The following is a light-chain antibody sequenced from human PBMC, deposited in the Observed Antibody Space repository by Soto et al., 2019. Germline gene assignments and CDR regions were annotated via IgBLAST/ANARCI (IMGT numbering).Light chain of an antibody. CDR1: SSNIGSNA. V-gene: IGLV1-44*01. Sequence: QSVLTRPPSASGTPGQRVTISCSGSSSNIGSNAVNWYQQLPGTAPKLLIYSKDKRPSGVPDRFSGSKSGTSASLAISGLQSDDEADYYCAAWDDSLNGPVFGGGTKLTVL. CDR3: AAWDDSLNGPV. CDR2: SKD. J-gene: IGLJ2*01.